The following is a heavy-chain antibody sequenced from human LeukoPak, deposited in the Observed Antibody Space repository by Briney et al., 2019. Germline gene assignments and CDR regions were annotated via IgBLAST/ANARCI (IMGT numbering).Heavy chain of an antibody. CDR1: GYTFTSYG. V-gene: IGHV1-18*01. CDR3: ARDGLPYCSSTSCHPLDFDY. CDR2: ISAYNGNT. J-gene: IGHJ4*02. D-gene: IGHD2-2*01. Sequence: ASVKVSCKASGYTFTSYGISWVRRAPGQGLEWMGWISAYNGNTNCAQKLQGRVTMTTDTSTSTAYMELRSLRSDDTAVYYCARDGLPYCSSTSCHPLDFDYWGQGTLVTVSS.